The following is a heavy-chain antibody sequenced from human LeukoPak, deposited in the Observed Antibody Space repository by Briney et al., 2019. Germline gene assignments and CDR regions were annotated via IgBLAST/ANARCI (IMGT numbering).Heavy chain of an antibody. CDR1: GGSISSYY. D-gene: IGHD6-19*01. CDR3: ARVRLGLDY. J-gene: IGHJ4*02. Sequence: SETLSLTCTVSGGSISSYYWSWIRQPPGKGLEWIGYIYYSGSTNYNPSLKSRVTVSVDTSKNQFSLKLSSVTAADTAVYYCARVRLGLDYWGQGTLVTVSS. CDR2: IYYSGST. V-gene: IGHV4-59*01.